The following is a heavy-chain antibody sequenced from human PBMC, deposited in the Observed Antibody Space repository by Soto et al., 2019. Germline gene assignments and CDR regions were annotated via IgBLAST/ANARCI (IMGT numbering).Heavy chain of an antibody. CDR1: GFTFSSYG. J-gene: IGHJ4*02. Sequence: PGGSLRLSCAASGFTFSSYGMHWVRQAPGKGLEWVAVISYDGSNKYYADSVKGRFTISRDNSKNTLYLQMNSLRAEDTAVYYCAKELTSSGFFDYWGQGTLVTVSS. CDR2: ISYDGSNK. V-gene: IGHV3-30*18. D-gene: IGHD6-19*01. CDR3: AKELTSSGFFDY.